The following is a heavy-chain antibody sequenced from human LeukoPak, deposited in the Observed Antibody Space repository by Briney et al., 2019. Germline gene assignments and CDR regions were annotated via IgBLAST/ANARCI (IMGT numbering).Heavy chain of an antibody. V-gene: IGHV1-46*01. CDR2: INPSGGST. D-gene: IGHD3-10*01. J-gene: IGHJ6*03. Sequence: ASVTVSCKASGYTFTSYYIHWVRQAPGQGLEWMGLINPSGGSTNYAQKFQGRVTMTRDTSTSTVYMELSSLRSEDTAVYYCARGPSITMVRGGQWYYYMDVWGKGTTVTISS. CDR3: ARGPSITMVRGGQWYYYMDV. CDR1: GYTFTSYY.